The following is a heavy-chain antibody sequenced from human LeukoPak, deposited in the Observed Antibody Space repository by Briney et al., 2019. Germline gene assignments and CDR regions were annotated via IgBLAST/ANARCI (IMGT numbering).Heavy chain of an antibody. V-gene: IGHV3-7*01. CDR1: GFTFSSYW. J-gene: IGHJ4*02. CDR2: IKQDGSEK. Sequence: GGSLRLSCAASGFTFSSYWMSWVRQAPGKGLEWVANIKQDGSEKYYVDSVKGRFTISRDNAKNSLYLQMNSLTDEDTAVYYCAREPPGNYDSSGDYYAYFDWWGQGTLVTVSS. CDR3: AREPPGNYDSSGDYYAYFDW. D-gene: IGHD3-22*01.